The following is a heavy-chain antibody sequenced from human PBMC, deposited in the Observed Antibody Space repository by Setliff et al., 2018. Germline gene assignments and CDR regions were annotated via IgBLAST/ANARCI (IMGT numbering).Heavy chain of an antibody. J-gene: IGHJ1*01. CDR1: GYTFSTYG. CDR3: ARWRSAAAGIGWEYFQH. CDR2: IITNTGKT. Sequence: ASVKVSCKASGYTFSTYGLHWVRQAPGQGPEWMGMIITNTGKTSYAQKFQGRVTMTTDTSTGTGYMELSRLRSDDTAVYYCARWRSAAAGIGWEYFQHWGQGTLVTVSS. D-gene: IGHD6-13*01. V-gene: IGHV1-18*01.